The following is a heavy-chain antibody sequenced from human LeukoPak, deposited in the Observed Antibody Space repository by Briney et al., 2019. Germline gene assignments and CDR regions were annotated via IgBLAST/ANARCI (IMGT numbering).Heavy chain of an antibody. CDR1: GGSISGSSYC. CDR2: VCYSGST. D-gene: IGHD3-22*01. CDR3: AREPVYYYDSSGYYQD. V-gene: IGHV4-39*07. Sequence: SETLSLTCSVSGGSISGSSYCWGWIRQPPGKGLEWIGSVCYSGSTYYNPSLKSRVTISVDTSKNQFSLKLSSVTAADTAVYYCAREPVYYYDSSGYYQDWGQGTLVTVSS. J-gene: IGHJ4*02.